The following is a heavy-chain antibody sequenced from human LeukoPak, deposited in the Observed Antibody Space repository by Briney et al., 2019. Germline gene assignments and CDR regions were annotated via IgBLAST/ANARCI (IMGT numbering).Heavy chain of an antibody. D-gene: IGHD2-2*01. CDR1: EFSVGSNY. J-gene: IGHJ4*02. CDR2: IYSGGST. CDR3: AKSWCETICYGIYD. V-gene: IGHV3-66*01. Sequence: GGSLRLSCAASEFSVGSNYMTWVRQAPGKGLEWVSLIYSGGSTYYADSVKGRFTISRDNSKNTLYLQMNSLRADDTAVYYCAKSWCETICYGIYDWGRGTLVTVS.